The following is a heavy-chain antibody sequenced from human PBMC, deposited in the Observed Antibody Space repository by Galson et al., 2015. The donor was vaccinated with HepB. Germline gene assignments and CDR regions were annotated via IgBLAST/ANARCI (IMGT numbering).Heavy chain of an antibody. CDR3: AAQPHHDVAY. CDR2: IYPGDSDT. V-gene: IGHV5-51*01. Sequence: QSGAEVKKPGESLKISCTASGYSFITYWIAWVRQMPGKGLEWMGSIYPGDSDTRYSPSFQGQVTISADTSISTAYLQWSSLTASDTAMYYCAAQPHHDVAYWGKGTLVTVSS. D-gene: IGHD3-3*01. J-gene: IGHJ4*02. CDR1: GYSFITYW.